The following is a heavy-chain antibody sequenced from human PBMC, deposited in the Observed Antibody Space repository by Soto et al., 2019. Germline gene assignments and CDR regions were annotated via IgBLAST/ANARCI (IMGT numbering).Heavy chain of an antibody. V-gene: IGHV3-13*01. CDR3: ARGYSNLTSNYYYYYMDV. J-gene: IGHJ6*03. D-gene: IGHD4-4*01. CDR1: GFTFSSYD. CDR2: IGTAGDT. Sequence: GGSLRLSCAASGFTFSSYDMHWVRQATGKGLEWVSAIGTAGDTYYPGSVKGRFTISRENAKNSLYLQMNSLRAGDTAVYYCARGYSNLTSNYYYYYMDVWGKGTTVTVSS.